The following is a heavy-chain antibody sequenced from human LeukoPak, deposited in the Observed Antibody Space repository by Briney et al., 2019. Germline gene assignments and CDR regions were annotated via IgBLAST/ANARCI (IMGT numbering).Heavy chain of an antibody. J-gene: IGHJ6*02. D-gene: IGHD3-3*01. V-gene: IGHV3-7*01. CDR1: GFTFSSYW. CDR2: IRQDGTEK. Sequence: GGSLRLSCAASGFTFSSYWMSWVRQAPGKGLEWVANIRQDGTEKYFVDSVEGRFIISRDNAKNSLYLQMNSLRAEDTAVYYCARDLHDFWSGLFGMDVWGQGTTVTVSS. CDR3: ARDLHDFWSGLFGMDV.